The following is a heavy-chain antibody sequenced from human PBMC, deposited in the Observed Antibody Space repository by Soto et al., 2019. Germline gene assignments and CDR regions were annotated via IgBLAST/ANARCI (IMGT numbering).Heavy chain of an antibody. CDR2: IYYSGST. Sequence: SETLSLTCTVSGGSISSGGYYWSWIRQHPGKGLEWIGYIYYSGSTNYNPSLQSRVTISVDTTKNQFSLKLSSVTAADTAVYYCALLPNRGSWFDPWGQGTLVTVSS. CDR1: GGSISSGGYY. V-gene: IGHV4-61*08. D-gene: IGHD3-10*01. CDR3: ALLPNRGSWFDP. J-gene: IGHJ5*02.